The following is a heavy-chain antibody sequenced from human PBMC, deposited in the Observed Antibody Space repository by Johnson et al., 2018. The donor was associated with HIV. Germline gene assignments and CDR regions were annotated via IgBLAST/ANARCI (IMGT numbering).Heavy chain of an antibody. J-gene: IGHJ3*02. V-gene: IGHV3-30*04. CDR2: ISYDGGSK. CDR1: GFTFSSYP. CDR3: ARLPSGYSRDDLDI. Sequence: QVQLVESGGGVVQPGRSLRLSCAASGFTFSSYPMHWVRQAPDKGLEWVAIISYDGGSKYYADSVKGRLTVARDNSKNTLYLQITSLRPEDTAVYYCARLPSGYSRDDLDIWGQGTMVTVSS. D-gene: IGHD5-18*01.